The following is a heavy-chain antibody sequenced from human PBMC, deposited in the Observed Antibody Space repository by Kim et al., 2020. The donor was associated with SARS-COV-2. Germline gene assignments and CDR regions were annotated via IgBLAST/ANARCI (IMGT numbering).Heavy chain of an antibody. Sequence: YSPSLKSRVTISIDPSKTSFSLKVTSVPAADTAVYYCARHTSAYSTLDYWGQGALVTVSS. J-gene: IGHJ4*02. V-gene: IGHV4-39*01. CDR3: ARHTSAYSTLDY. D-gene: IGHD2-15*01.